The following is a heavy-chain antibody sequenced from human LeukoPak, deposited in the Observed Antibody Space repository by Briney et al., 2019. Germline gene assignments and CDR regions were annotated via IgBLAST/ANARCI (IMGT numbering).Heavy chain of an antibody. CDR2: ISAYNGNT. CDR1: GYTFTSYG. CDR3: ARASFGNWFDP. Sequence: GASVKVSCKASGYTFTSYGISWVRQAPGQGLEWMGWISAYNGNTNYAQKLQGKVTMTTDTSTSTAYMELGSLRSDDTAVYYCARASFGNWFDPWGQGTLVTVSS. V-gene: IGHV1-18*01. D-gene: IGHD3-10*01. J-gene: IGHJ5*02.